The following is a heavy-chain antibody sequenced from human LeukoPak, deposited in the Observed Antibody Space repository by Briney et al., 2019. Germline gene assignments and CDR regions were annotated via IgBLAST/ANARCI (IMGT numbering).Heavy chain of an antibody. CDR2: ISSNGGRT. CDR1: GFIFSSFG. V-gene: IGHV3-64D*09. D-gene: IGHD3-22*01. J-gene: IGHJ4*02. Sequence: GGSLRLSCSASGFIFSSFGWHWVRQAPGKGLEYVSAISSNGGRTYYADSVKGRFTISRDKSKNTLYLQMSSLRAEDTAVYYCVKDRVHDSSSYYGYGYWGQGTLVTVSS. CDR3: VKDRVHDSSSYYGYGY.